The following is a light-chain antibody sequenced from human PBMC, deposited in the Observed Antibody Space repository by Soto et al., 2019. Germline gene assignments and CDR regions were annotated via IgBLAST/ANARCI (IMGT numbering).Light chain of an antibody. CDR1: SSNIGTNY. V-gene: IGLV1-47*02. Sequence: QSVLTQPPSASGTPGQRVTISCSGSSSNIGTNYVYWYQQLPGTAPKLLMYSNDLRPSGGPDRFSASKSGTSASLAISGLRSEDEADYYCAGWDDSRNSLLFGGGTKLTVL. CDR2: SND. J-gene: IGLJ2*01. CDR3: AGWDDSRNSLL.